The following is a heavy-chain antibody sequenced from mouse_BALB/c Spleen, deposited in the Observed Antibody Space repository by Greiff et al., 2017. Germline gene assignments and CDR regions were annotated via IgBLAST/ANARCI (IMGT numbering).Heavy chain of an antibody. CDR2: NDPANGNT. V-gene: IGHV14-3*02. J-gene: IGHJ2*01. Sequence: VQLQQSGAELVKPGASVMLSCTASGFNIKDNYMHWVKQRPEQGLEWIGRNDPANGNTKYDPKFQGKATITADTSSNTAYLQLSSLTSEDTAVYYCATYDGSSSLDYWGQGTTLTVSS. D-gene: IGHD1-1*01. CDR1: GFNIKDNY. CDR3: ATYDGSSSLDY.